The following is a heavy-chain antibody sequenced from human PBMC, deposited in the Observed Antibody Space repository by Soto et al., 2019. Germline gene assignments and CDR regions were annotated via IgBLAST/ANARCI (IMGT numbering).Heavy chain of an antibody. Sequence: EVQLLESGGGVVQPGGSLRLSCAASGFTFSSDAMSCVRQATGKWLEWGSAISGSGGTTYYPDSVQGRFTISRDNSKTTLYLQMNSMRAEDTAVYYFANLVLRFVECFNATPNDAVAIWGQGTMVTVSS. V-gene: IGHV3-23*01. J-gene: IGHJ3*02. CDR3: ANLVLRFVECFNATPNDAVAI. CDR2: ISGSGGTT. D-gene: IGHD3-3*01. CDR1: GFTFSSDA.